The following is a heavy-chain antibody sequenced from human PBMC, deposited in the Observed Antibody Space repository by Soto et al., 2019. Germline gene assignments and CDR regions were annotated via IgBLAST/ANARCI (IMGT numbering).Heavy chain of an antibody. J-gene: IGHJ6*03. CDR2: ISSSGSTI. D-gene: IGHD3-9*01. CDR1: GFTFSDYY. CDR3: VRNVLRYFPYYMDV. Sequence: SGGSLRLSCAASGFTFSDYYMSWIRQAPGKGLEWVSYISSSGSTIYYADSVKGRFTISRDNAKNSLYLQMNSLRAEDTAVYYCVRNVLRYFPYYMDVSGKATTVTVSS. V-gene: IGHV3-11*01.